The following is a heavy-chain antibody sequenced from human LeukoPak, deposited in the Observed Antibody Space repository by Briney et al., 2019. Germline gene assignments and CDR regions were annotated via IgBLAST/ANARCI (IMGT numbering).Heavy chain of an antibody. V-gene: IGHV4-30-4*08. J-gene: IGHJ3*02. CDR2: IYYSGST. CDR1: GGSISSSNW. D-gene: IGHD1-26*01. Sequence: SGTLSLTCAVSGGSISSSNWWSWIRQPPGKGLEWIGYIYYSGSTYYNPSLKSRVTISVDTSKNQFSLKLSSVTAADTAVYYCVGKGAFDIWGQGTMVTVSS. CDR3: VGKGAFDI.